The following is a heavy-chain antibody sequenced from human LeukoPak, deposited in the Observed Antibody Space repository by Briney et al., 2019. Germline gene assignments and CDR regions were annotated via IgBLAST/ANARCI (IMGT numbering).Heavy chain of an antibody. Sequence: PSQTLSLTCTVSGGSISSGGYYWSWIRQPPGKGLEWIGYIYHSGSTYYNPSLKSRVTISVDTSKNQFSLKLSSVTAADTAVYYCVSDTAKVGDSGYWGQGTLVTVSS. D-gene: IGHD5-18*01. CDR3: VSDTAKVGDSGY. V-gene: IGHV4-30-2*01. J-gene: IGHJ4*02. CDR2: IYHSGST. CDR1: GGSISSGGYY.